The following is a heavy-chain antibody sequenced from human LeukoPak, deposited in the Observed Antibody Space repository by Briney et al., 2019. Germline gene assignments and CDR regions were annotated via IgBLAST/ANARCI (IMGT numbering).Heavy chain of an antibody. Sequence: GASAKVSCKVSGYTLTELSMHWVRQAPGKGLEWMGGFDPEDGETIYAQKFQGRVTMTEDTSTDTAYMELSSLRSEDTAVYYCATLYGSVYYYYYGMDVWGQGTTVTVSS. D-gene: IGHD3-10*01. CDR1: GYTLTELS. CDR3: ATLYGSVYYYYYGMDV. J-gene: IGHJ6*02. V-gene: IGHV1-24*01. CDR2: FDPEDGET.